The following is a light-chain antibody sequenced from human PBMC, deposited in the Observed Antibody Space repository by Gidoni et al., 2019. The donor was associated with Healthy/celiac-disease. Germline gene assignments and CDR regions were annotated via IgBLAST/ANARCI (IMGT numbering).Light chain of an antibody. CDR1: QSVSSSY. Sequence: EILFTQSPGTLSLSPGERATLSCRASQSVSSSYVAWYQQKTVQAPRLLIYGASSRATGIPNRFSGSGSGTDFTLTITRLEPEDFAVYYCQHFGSSPQTFGQGTKVEIK. CDR3: QHFGSSPQT. J-gene: IGKJ1*01. CDR2: GAS. V-gene: IGKV3-20*01.